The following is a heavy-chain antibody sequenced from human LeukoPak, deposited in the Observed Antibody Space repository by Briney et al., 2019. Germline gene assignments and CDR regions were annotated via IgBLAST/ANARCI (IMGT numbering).Heavy chain of an antibody. J-gene: IGHJ5*02. CDR3: AREKSRGYDYVNWFDP. V-gene: IGHV3-48*02. D-gene: IGHD5-12*01. Sequence: AGSLILSCAASGFTFSSYSMNWVRQAPGEGLEWVSYISSSSSTIYYADSVKGRFTISRDNAKNSLYLQMNSLRDEDTAVYYSAREKSRGYDYVNWFDPWGQGTLVTVSS. CDR1: GFTFSSYS. CDR2: ISSSSSTI.